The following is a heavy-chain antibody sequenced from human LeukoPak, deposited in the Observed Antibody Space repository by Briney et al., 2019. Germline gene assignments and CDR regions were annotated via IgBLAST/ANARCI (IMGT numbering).Heavy chain of an antibody. CDR3: ASSNGWYLDY. CDR2: ISYDGSNR. V-gene: IGHV3-30-3*01. J-gene: IGHJ4*02. CDR1: GFTFSNYA. Sequence: GRSLRLSCAASGFTFSNYAMHWVRQAPGKGLEWVAVISYDGSNRYYADAVKGRFTISRDNSKNTLYLQMNSLRAEDTAVYYCASSNGWYLDYWGQGTLVTVSS. D-gene: IGHD6-19*01.